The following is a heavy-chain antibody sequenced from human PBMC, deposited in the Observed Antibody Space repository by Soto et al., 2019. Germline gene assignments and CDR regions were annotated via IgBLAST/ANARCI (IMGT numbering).Heavy chain of an antibody. Sequence: SETLSLTCTVSGGSISSGDYYWSWIRQHPGKGLEWIGYIYYSGSTYYNPSLKSRVTISVDTSKNQFSLKLSSVTAADTAVYYCAGYCSSTSCYTGTDYWGQGTLVTVSS. CDR1: GGSISSGDYY. J-gene: IGHJ4*02. CDR3: AGYCSSTSCYTGTDY. D-gene: IGHD2-2*02. CDR2: IYYSGST. V-gene: IGHV4-31*03.